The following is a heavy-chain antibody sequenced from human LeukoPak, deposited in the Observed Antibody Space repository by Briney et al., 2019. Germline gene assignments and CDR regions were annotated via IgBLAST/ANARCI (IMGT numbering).Heavy chain of an antibody. V-gene: IGHV4-61*05. J-gene: IGHJ3*02. CDR1: GGSISSSSYY. Sequence: SETLSLTCTVSGGSISSSSYYWGWIRQPPGKGLEWIGYIYYSGSTNYNPSLKSRVTISVDTSKNQFSLKLSSVTAADTAVYYCARTTLDAFDIWGQGTMVTVSS. CDR2: IYYSGST. D-gene: IGHD4-17*01. CDR3: ARTTLDAFDI.